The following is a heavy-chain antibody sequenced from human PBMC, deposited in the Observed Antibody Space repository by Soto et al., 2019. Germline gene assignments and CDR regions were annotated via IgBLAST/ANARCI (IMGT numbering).Heavy chain of an antibody. J-gene: IGHJ4*02. D-gene: IGHD6-19*01. CDR1: GFTFDDHA. V-gene: IGHV3-9*01. CDR2: ISWSSGSI. Sequence: EVQLVESGGGLVQPGGSLRLSCAASGFTFDDHAMHWVRQAPGKGLEWVSSISWSSGSIGYADSVKGRFTISRDNAKNSLYLQMNSLRAEDTALYYCAKGVQWQWPEIAFDYWGQGTLVTVSS. CDR3: AKGVQWQWPEIAFDY.